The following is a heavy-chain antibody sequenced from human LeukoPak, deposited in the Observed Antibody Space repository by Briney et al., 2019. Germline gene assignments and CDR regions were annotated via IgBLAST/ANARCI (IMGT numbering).Heavy chain of an antibody. CDR1: GFTFSSYA. V-gene: IGHV3-23*01. CDR2: ISGSGGST. Sequence: GGSLRLSSAASGFTFSSYAMSWVRQAPGKGLEWVSAISGSGGSTYYADSVKGRFTISRDNSKNTLYLQMNSLRAEDTAVYYCAKDARSSTVGDYFDYWGQGTLVTVSS. J-gene: IGHJ4*02. CDR3: AKDARSSTVGDYFDY. D-gene: IGHD4-23*01.